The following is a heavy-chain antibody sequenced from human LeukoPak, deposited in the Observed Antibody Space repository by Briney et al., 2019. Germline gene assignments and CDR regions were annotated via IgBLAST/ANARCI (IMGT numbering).Heavy chain of an antibody. V-gene: IGHV4-30-4*08. CDR1: GGSISSGDYY. J-gene: IGHJ6*03. CDR2: IYYSGST. Sequence: PSETLSLTCTVPGGSISSGDYYWSWIRQPPGKGLEWIGYIYYSGSTYYNPSLKSRVTISVDTSKNQFSLKLSSVTAADTAVYYCGGLYYYYYYMDVWGKGTTVTVSS. CDR3: GGLYYYYYYMDV. D-gene: IGHD6-19*01.